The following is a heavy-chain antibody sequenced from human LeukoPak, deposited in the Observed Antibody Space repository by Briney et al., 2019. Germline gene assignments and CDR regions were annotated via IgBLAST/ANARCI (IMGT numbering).Heavy chain of an antibody. CDR1: GFTFSSYS. Sequence: QSGGSLRLSCAASGFTFSSYSMNWVRQAPGKGLEWVAVISYDGSNKYYADSVKGRFTISRDNSKNTLYLQMNSLRAEDTAVYYCARVGRTKIYYYGMDVWGQGTTVTVSS. V-gene: IGHV3-30*03. CDR2: ISYDGSNK. CDR3: ARVGRTKIYYYGMDV. J-gene: IGHJ6*02.